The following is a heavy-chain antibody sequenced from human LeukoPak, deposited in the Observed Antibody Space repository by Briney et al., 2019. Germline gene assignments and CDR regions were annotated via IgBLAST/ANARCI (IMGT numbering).Heavy chain of an antibody. CDR3: ARDPGDYYDSSGYYYLDY. V-gene: IGHV3-7*01. J-gene: IGHJ4*02. Sequence: GGSLRLSCAASGFTFSSYWMSWVRQAPGKGLEWVANIKQDGSEKYYVGSVKGRFTISRDNAKNSLYLQMNSLRAEDTAVYYCARDPGDYYDSSGYYYLDYWGQGTLVTVSS. CDR2: IKQDGSEK. CDR1: GFTFSSYW. D-gene: IGHD3-22*01.